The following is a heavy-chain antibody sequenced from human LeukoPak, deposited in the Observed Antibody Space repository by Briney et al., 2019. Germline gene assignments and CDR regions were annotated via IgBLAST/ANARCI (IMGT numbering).Heavy chain of an antibody. CDR1: GYTFTGEY. CDR2: INPKSGGT. CDR3: AREERSGEANPFDI. D-gene: IGHD7-27*01. Sequence: ASVKVSCKASGYTFTGEYMHWVRQAPGQGLEWMGWINPKSGGTNYAHNFQGRVSMTRDTSISTAYMELSGLRFDDTAVYYCAREERSGEANPFDIWGQGTMVTVSS. J-gene: IGHJ3*02. V-gene: IGHV1-2*02.